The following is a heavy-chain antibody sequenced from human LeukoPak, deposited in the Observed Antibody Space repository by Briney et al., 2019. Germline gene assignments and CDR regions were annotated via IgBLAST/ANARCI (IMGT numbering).Heavy chain of an antibody. CDR1: GFTFSSYD. Sequence: GGSLRLSCAASGFTFSSYDMHWVRQATGKGLEWVSAIGTAGDTYYPGSVKGRFTISRENAKNSLYLQMNSLRAGDTAVYYCARLYSNYVGGTYYFDYWGQGTLVTVSS. CDR3: ARLYSNYVGGTYYFDY. V-gene: IGHV3-13*01. D-gene: IGHD4-4*01. J-gene: IGHJ4*02. CDR2: IGTAGDT.